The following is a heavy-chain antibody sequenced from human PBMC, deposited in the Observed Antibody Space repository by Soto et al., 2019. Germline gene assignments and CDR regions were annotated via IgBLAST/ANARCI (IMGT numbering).Heavy chain of an antibody. CDR3: ARVRPAAMVNYYYYGMDV. CDR1: GYTFTSYG. V-gene: IGHV1-18*01. CDR2: ISADNGNT. Sequence: ASVKVSCKASGYTFTSYGISWVRQAPAQGLEWMGWISADNGNTNYAQKLQGRVTMTTDTSTSTAYMELRSLRSDDTAVYYCARVRPAAMVNYYYYGMDVWGQGTTVTVSS. J-gene: IGHJ6*02. D-gene: IGHD2-2*01.